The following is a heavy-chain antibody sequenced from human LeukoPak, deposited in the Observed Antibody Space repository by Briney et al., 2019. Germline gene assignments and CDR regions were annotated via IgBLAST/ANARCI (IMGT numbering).Heavy chain of an antibody. CDR2: ISSSSSTI. CDR1: GFTFSSYG. CDR3: AELGITMIGGV. V-gene: IGHV3-48*01. Sequence: GGSLRLSCAASGFTFSSYGMTWVRQAPGKGLEWVSYISSSSSTIYYADSVKGRFTISRDNAKNSLYLQLNSLKAEDTAVYYCAELGITMIGGVWGKGTTVTISS. J-gene: IGHJ6*04. D-gene: IGHD3-10*02.